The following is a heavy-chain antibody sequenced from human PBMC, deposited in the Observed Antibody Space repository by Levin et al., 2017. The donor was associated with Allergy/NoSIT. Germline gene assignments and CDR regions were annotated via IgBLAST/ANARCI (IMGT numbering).Heavy chain of an antibody. Sequence: GGSLRLSCAASGFTFSSYSMNWVRQAPGKGLEWVSYISSSSTTIYYADSVKGRLTISRDNAKNSLYLEMNSLRDEDTAVYYCAREGGRGSYCPYWGQGTLVTVSS. D-gene: IGHD1-26*01. V-gene: IGHV3-48*02. CDR1: GFTFSSYS. J-gene: IGHJ4*02. CDR2: ISSSSTTI. CDR3: AREGGRGSYCPY.